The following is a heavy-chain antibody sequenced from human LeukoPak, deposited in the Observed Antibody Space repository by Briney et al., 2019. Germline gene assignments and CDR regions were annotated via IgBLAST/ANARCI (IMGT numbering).Heavy chain of an antibody. D-gene: IGHD2-2*01. J-gene: IGHJ5*02. V-gene: IGHV1-18*01. CDR2: ISAYNGNT. CDR3: ARGGEEYCSSTSCYRLHNWFDP. Sequence: ASVKVSCKASGYTFNNYGISWVRQAPGQGLEWMGWISAYNGNTNYAQKLQGRVTMTTDTSTSTAYMELRSLRSDDTAVYYCARGGEEYCSSTSCYRLHNWFDPWGQGTLVTVSS. CDR1: GYTFNNYG.